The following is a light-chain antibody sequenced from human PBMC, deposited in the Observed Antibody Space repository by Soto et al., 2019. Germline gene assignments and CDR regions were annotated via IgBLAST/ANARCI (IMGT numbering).Light chain of an antibody. J-gene: IGKJ1*01. V-gene: IGKV1-8*01. Sequence: AIRINQSPSSLSESTVDIVTITCRGSQGISSYLAWYQQKPGKAPKLLLYAAYTLQSGVPPRFSGRKVGTQFILTIDSLQPEDFANYYCQQHNSHSPWTLGQGTTV. CDR1: QGISSY. CDR2: AAY. CDR3: QQHNSHSPWT.